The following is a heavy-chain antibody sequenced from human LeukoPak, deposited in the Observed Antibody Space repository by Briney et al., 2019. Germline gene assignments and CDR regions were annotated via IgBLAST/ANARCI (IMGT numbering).Heavy chain of an antibody. CDR2: IKQDGSEK. CDR1: GFTFSSYW. CDR3: ARDSPYNWNYDASAFDI. Sequence: GSLRLSCAASGFTFSSYWMSWVRQAPGKGLEWVANIKQDGSEKYYVDSVKGRFTISRDNAKNSLYLQMNSLRAEDTAVYYCARDSPYNWNYDASAFDIWGQGTMVTVSS. V-gene: IGHV3-7*01. D-gene: IGHD1-7*01. J-gene: IGHJ3*02.